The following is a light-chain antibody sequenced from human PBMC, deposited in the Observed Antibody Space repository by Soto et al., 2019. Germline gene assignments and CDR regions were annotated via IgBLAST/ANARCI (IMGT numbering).Light chain of an antibody. V-gene: IGKV2-30*01. CDR2: KVS. CDR3: MQGTRPYM. J-gene: IGKJ2*01. Sequence: DVVMTQSPLSLPVTLGQPASISCRSSQSLVYTDRNTHLSWFQQRPGQSPSRLIYKVSNRDSGGQDRFSGRESDSDFKLKISRVEAEHVGVYYCMQGTRPYMFGQGNKLEIK. CDR1: QSLVYTDRNTH.